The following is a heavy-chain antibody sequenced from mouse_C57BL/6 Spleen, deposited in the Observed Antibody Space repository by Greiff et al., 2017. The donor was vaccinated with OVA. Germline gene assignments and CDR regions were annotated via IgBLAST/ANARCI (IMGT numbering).Heavy chain of an antibody. V-gene: IGHV3-6*01. CDR3: ARGDRYYYGSSLYYFDY. D-gene: IGHD1-1*01. CDR1: GYSITSGYY. Sequence: EVQVVESGPGLVKPSQSLSLTCSVTGYSITSGYYWNWIRQFPGNKLEWMGYISYDGSNNYNPSLKNRISITRDTSKNQFFLKLNSVTTEDTATYYCARGDRYYYGSSLYYFDYWGQGTTLTVSS. J-gene: IGHJ2*01. CDR2: ISYDGSN.